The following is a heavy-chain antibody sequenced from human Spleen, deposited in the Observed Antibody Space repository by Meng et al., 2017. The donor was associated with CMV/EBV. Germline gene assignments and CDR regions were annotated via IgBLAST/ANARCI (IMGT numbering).Heavy chain of an antibody. J-gene: IGHJ6*02. CDR2: ISSSSDYI. D-gene: IGHD7-27*01. V-gene: IGHV3-21*06. Sequence: LSLTCAASGFTFSYYSMNWVRQAPGKGLEWVSSISSSSDYIYYSDSVKGRFTISRDNAKNSLYLQMSSLRAGDTAVYYCARPTGVDGMDVWGQGTTVTVSS. CDR3: ARPTGVDGMDV. CDR1: GFTFSYYS.